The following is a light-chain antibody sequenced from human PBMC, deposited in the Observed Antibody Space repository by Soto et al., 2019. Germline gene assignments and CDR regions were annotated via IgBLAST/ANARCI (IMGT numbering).Light chain of an antibody. CDR3: GTWDNSLGAGEEV. V-gene: IGLV1-51*02. J-gene: IGLJ2*01. Sequence: QSALTQPPSVSAAPGQKVTISYSGSSSNIGNHYVSWYQQLPGTAPKLIIYDNTKRPSGTPDRFSGSKSGTSATLGITGLQTGDEADYYCGTWDNSLGAGEEVFGGGTKLTVL. CDR2: DNT. CDR1: SSNIGNHY.